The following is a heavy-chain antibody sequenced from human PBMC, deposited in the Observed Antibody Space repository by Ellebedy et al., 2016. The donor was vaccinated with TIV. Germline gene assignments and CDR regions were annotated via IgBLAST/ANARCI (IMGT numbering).Heavy chain of an antibody. D-gene: IGHD6-6*01. CDR2: ISGTGDTT. CDR1: GFTFPGNA. J-gene: IGHJ4*02. CDR3: TRGARSSSSFFDF. V-gene: IGHV3-23*01. Sequence: GESLKISXAASGFTFPGNAMSWVRQAPGKRLEWVSAISGTGDTTFYPDSVKGRFSISRDNSKNMLYLQMTSLRADDTAVYYCTRGARSSSSFFDFWGQGTLVTVSS.